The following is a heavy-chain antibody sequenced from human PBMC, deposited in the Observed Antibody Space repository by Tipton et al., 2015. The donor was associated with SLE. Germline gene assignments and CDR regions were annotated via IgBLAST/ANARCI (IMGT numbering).Heavy chain of an antibody. J-gene: IGHJ4*02. D-gene: IGHD3-16*01. CDR2: IDHSGST. Sequence: TLSLTCTLSGGSISGYYWSWIRQPPGKGLEWIGEIDHSGSTNYNPSLKSRVTISLDTSKSRFSLKLSSVTAADTAMYYCARGPLGIFPFDFWGQGTLVTVSS. CDR3: ARGPLGIFPFDF. CDR1: GGSISGYY. V-gene: IGHV4-59*01.